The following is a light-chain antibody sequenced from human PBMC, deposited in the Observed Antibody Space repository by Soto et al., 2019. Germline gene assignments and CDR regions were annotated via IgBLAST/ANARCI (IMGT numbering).Light chain of an antibody. CDR3: QQYHTDWT. CDR2: AAS. Sequence: DIQMTQYPSTLSASVGDTVTITCRASESIDNWLAWYQQKPGKAPKLLIFAASTLVRGVPSRFSGRGSGTEFTLAISSLQADDYATFYCQQYHTDWTFGQGTKVEIK. CDR1: ESIDNW. V-gene: IGKV1-5*01. J-gene: IGKJ1*01.